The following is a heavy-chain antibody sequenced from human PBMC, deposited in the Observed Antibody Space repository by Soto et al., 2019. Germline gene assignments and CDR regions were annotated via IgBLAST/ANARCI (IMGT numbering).Heavy chain of an antibody. CDR1: GDSVSSYSAA. CDR3: ARDRYSSSGWFDP. CDR2: TYYRSRFFS. J-gene: IGHJ5*02. D-gene: IGHD6-6*01. V-gene: IGHV6-1*01. Sequence: SQTLSLTCAISGDSVSSYSAAWNWIRQSLSGGLEWLGRTYYRSRFFSDYAESVKSRIIINPDTSKNQFSLQLKSVTPEDTAVYYCARDRYSSSGWFDPWGQGTPVTVSS.